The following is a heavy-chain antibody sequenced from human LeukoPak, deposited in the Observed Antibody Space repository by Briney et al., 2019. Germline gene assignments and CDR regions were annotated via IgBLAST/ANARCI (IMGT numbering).Heavy chain of an antibody. CDR3: AKCPNYYDSSGLDY. Sequence: GGSLRLSCAASGFTFSSYAMNWVRQAPGKGLEWISAISGSGGSTYYADSVKGRFTISRDNSKNTLYLQMNSLRAEDTAVYYCAKCPNYYDSSGLDYWGQGTLVTVSS. CDR2: ISGSGGST. V-gene: IGHV3-23*01. D-gene: IGHD3-22*01. J-gene: IGHJ4*02. CDR1: GFTFSSYA.